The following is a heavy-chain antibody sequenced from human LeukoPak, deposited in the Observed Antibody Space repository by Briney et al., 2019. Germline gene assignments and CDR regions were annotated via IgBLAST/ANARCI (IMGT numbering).Heavy chain of an antibody. CDR3: ARDVIRIAAAGTTLREYYYYYGMDV. Sequence: ASVKVSCKASGYTFTGYYMHWVRQAPGQGLEWMGWINPNSGGTNYAQKFQGRVTMTRDTSISTAYMELSRLRSDDTAVYYCARDVIRIAAAGTTLREYYYYYGMDVWGQGTTVTVSS. J-gene: IGHJ6*02. CDR1: GYTFTGYY. CDR2: INPNSGGT. V-gene: IGHV1-2*02. D-gene: IGHD6-13*01.